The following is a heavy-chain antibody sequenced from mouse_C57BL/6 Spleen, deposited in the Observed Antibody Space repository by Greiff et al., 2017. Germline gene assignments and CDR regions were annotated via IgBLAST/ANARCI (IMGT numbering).Heavy chain of an antibody. Sequence: EVKVVESGPELVKPGASVKISCKASGYSFTDYNMNWVKQSNGKSLEWIGVIHPNYGTTSYNQKFKGKATLTVDQSSSTAYMQLNSLTSEDSAVYYCARSYYSNYDNFDYWGQGTTLTVSS. V-gene: IGHV1-39*01. CDR3: ARSYYSNYDNFDY. CDR2: IHPNYGTT. J-gene: IGHJ2*01. D-gene: IGHD2-5*01. CDR1: GYSFTDYN.